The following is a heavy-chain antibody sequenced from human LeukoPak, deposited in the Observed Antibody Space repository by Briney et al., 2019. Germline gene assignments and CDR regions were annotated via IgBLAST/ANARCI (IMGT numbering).Heavy chain of an antibody. D-gene: IGHD4-17*01. CDR3: ARVGYGDYLYFDY. V-gene: IGHV3-66*01. CDR2: IYSGGST. CDR1: GFTVRSNY. Sequence: PGGFLSLSCAASGFTVRSNYMSWVRQAPGKGLEWVSVIYSGGSTYYADSVKGRFTISRDNSKNTLYLQMNSLRAEDTAVYYCARVGYGDYLYFDYWGQGTLVTVSS. J-gene: IGHJ4*02.